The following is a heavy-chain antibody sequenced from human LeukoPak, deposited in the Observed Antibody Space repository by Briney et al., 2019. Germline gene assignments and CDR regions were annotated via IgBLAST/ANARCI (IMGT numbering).Heavy chain of an antibody. J-gene: IGHJ5*02. D-gene: IGHD3-22*01. Sequence: ASVKVSCKASGYTFTGYYMHWVRQAPGQGLEWMGWINPNSGGTNYAQKFQGRVTMTRDTSISTAYMELSRLRSDDTAVYYCARVRYYYDSSGYYFNWFDPWGQGTLVTVSS. CDR2: INPNSGGT. V-gene: IGHV1-2*02. CDR3: ARVRYYYDSSGYYFNWFDP. CDR1: GYTFTGYY.